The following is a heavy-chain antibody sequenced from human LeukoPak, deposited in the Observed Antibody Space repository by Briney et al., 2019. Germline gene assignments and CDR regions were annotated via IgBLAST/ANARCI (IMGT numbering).Heavy chain of an antibody. D-gene: IGHD6-19*01. CDR3: ARDWYSSGWYGAFDI. V-gene: IGHV4-59*01. J-gene: IGHJ3*02. Sequence: PSETLSLTCTVSGGSISSYYWSWIRQPPGKGLEWIGYIYYSGSTNYNPSLKSRVTISVDTSKNQFSLKLSSVAAADTAVYYCARDWYSSGWYGAFDIWGQGTMVTVSS. CDR2: IYYSGST. CDR1: GGSISSYY.